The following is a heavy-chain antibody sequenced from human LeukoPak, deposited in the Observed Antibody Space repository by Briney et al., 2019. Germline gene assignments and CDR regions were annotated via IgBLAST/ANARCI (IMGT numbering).Heavy chain of an antibody. D-gene: IGHD1-26*01. V-gene: IGHV1-8*01. CDR2: MNPNSGNT. CDR3: ARRAVGTDAFDI. J-gene: IGHJ3*02. CDR1: GYTITSYD. Sequence: ASVKVSCKASGYTITSYDINWVRQATGQGLEWMGWMNPNSGNTGYAQKFQGRVTMTRNTSISTAYMELSSLRSEDTAVYYCARRAVGTDAFDIWGQGTMVTVSS.